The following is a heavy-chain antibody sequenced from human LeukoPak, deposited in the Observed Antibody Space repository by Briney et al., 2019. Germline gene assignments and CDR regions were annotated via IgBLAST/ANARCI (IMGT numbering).Heavy chain of an antibody. CDR3: ARQGRDSSGYAHGYDY. Sequence: PGGSLRLSCAASGFTFSSYGMHWVRQAPGKGLEWVAVISYDGSNKYYADSVKGRFTISRDNSKNSLYLQMNSLKTEDTAVYYCARQGRDSSGYAHGYDYWGQGTLVTVSS. CDR1: GFTFSSYG. J-gene: IGHJ4*02. D-gene: IGHD3-22*01. V-gene: IGHV3-30*03. CDR2: ISYDGSNK.